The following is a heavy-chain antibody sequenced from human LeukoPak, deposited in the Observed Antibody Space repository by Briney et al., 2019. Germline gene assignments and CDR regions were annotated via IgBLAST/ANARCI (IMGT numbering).Heavy chain of an antibody. V-gene: IGHV3-23*01. CDR1: GFTFSAYA. J-gene: IGHJ4*02. CDR2: IGRDGINT. D-gene: IGHD2-15*01. Sequence: GGSLRLSCAVSGFTFSAYAMSWVRQAPGKGLEWVSAIGRDGINTKYADSVNGRFTVSKDNSRDTLYLQMSSLRADDTAVYYCAKGLVAGNQYFDSWGQGTLVTVSS. CDR3: AKGLVAGNQYFDS.